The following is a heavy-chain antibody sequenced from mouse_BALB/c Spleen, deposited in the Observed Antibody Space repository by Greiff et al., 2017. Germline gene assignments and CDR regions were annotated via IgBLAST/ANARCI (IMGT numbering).Heavy chain of an antibody. Sequence: EVQLQQSGAELVKPGASVKLSCTASGFNIKDSYMHWVKQRPEQGLEWIGRIDPANGNTKYDPKFQGKATITADTSSNTAYLQLSSLTSEDTAVYYCALIHYYSGDYWGQGTSVTVSS. V-gene: IGHV14-3*02. CDR2: IDPANGNT. CDR1: GFNIKDSY. CDR3: ALIHYYSGDY. D-gene: IGHD1-2*01. J-gene: IGHJ4*01.